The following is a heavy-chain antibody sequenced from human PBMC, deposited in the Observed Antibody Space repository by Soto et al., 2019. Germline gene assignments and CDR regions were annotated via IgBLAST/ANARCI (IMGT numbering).Heavy chain of an antibody. J-gene: IGHJ6*03. CDR2: ISSSSSTI. Sequence: SGGSLRLSCAASGFAFSSYSMNWVRQAPGKGLEWVSYISSSSSTIYYADSVKGRFTISRDNAKNSLYLQMNSLRAEDTAVYYCARETRWALDIVVVPAVNYYYYYMDVWGKGTTVTVSS. CDR3: ARETRWALDIVVVPAVNYYYYYMDV. D-gene: IGHD2-2*01. V-gene: IGHV3-48*01. CDR1: GFAFSSYS.